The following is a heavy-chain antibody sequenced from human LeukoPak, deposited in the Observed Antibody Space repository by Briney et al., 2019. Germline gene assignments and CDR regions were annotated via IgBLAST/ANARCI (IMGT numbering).Heavy chain of an antibody. CDR2: ISGSGGST. J-gene: IGHJ4*02. CDR3: AKPPGSSWYGYFDY. V-gene: IGHV3-23*01. Sequence: GGSLRLSCAASGFTFSSYAMSWVRQAPGKGPEWVSAISGSGGSTYYADSVKGRFTISRDNSKNTLYLQMNSLRAEDTAVYYCAKPPGSSWYGYFDYWGQGTLVTVSS. CDR1: GFTFSSYA. D-gene: IGHD6-13*01.